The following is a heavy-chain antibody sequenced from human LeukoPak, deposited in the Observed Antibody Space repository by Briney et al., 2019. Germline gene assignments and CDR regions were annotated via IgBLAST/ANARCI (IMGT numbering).Heavy chain of an antibody. J-gene: IGHJ1*01. D-gene: IGHD2/OR15-2a*01. Sequence: PSETLSLTCTVSGGSISSSSYYWGWIRQPPGKGLEWIGSIYYSGSTYYNPSLKSRVTISVDTSKNQFSLKLSSVTAADTAVYYCAREGKSSMRYYQHWGQGTLVTVSS. CDR3: AREGKSSMRYYQH. CDR2: IYYSGST. V-gene: IGHV4-39*07. CDR1: GGSISSSSYY.